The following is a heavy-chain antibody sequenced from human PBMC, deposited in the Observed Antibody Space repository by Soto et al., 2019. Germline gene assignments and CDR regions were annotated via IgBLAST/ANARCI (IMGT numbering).Heavy chain of an antibody. V-gene: IGHV3-30*18. CDR1: GFTFSRYG. Sequence: QVQLVESGGGVVQPGRSLRLSCAASGFTFSRYGMHWVRQAPGKGLEWVAVISDDGRRKYHADSVKDRFTISKDIPKNKLYLQMDSLRAEDTAVYYCAKGLFDYSSSSLQKNYLNDWGQGTLVTVSS. D-gene: IGHD6-6*01. CDR3: AKGLFDYSSSSLQKNYLND. CDR2: ISDDGRRK. J-gene: IGHJ4*02.